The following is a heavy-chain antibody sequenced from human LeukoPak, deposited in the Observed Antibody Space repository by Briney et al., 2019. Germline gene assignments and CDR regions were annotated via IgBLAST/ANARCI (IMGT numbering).Heavy chain of an antibody. CDR1: GFTFSSYS. CDR2: ISSSSSYI. D-gene: IGHD1-26*01. V-gene: IGHV3-21*01. J-gene: IGHJ4*02. CDR3: ARDIVGVTRAFGY. Sequence: GGSLRLSCAASGFTFSSYSMNWVRQAPGKGLEWVSSISSSSSYIYYADSVKGRFTISRDNAKNSLYLQMNSLRAEDTAVYYCARDIVGVTRAFGYWGQGTLATVSS.